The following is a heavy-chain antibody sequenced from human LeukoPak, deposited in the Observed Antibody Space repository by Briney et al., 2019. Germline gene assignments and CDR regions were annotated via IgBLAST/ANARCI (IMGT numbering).Heavy chain of an antibody. Sequence: GGSLRLSCAASGFTFSSYSMNWVRQAPGKGLEWVSSISSNSIYIYYAGSVEGRFTISRDNAKNSLYQQMNSLRAEDTAVYYCARELTSGPTRHDYWGQGTLVTVSS. V-gene: IGHV3-21*06. CDR2: ISSNSIYI. CDR3: ARELTSGPTRHDY. D-gene: IGHD2-8*01. J-gene: IGHJ4*02. CDR1: GFTFSSYS.